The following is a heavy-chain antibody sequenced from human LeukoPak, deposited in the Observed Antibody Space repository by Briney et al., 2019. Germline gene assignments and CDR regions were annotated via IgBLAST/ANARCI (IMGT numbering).Heavy chain of an antibody. Sequence: GASVKVSCKASGGTFSSYAISWVRQAPGQGLEWMGGIIPIFGTANYAQKFQGRVTITADESTSTAYMELSSLRSEDTAVYYCARDIGLGGYCSSTSCSLLNWFDPWGQGTLVTVSS. J-gene: IGHJ5*02. CDR3: ARDIGLGGYCSSTSCSLLNWFDP. CDR1: GGTFSSYA. CDR2: IIPIFGTA. V-gene: IGHV1-69*13. D-gene: IGHD2-2*01.